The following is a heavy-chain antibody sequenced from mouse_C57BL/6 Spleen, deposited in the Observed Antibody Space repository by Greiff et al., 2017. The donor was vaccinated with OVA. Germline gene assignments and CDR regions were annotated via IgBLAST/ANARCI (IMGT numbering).Heavy chain of an antibody. D-gene: IGHD4-1*01. CDR1: GYTFTSYW. J-gene: IGHJ2*01. Sequence: QVQLQQPGAELVMPGASVKLSCKASGYTFTSYWMHWVKQRPGQGLAWIGEIDPSDSYTNYNQKFKGKSTLTVDKSSSTAYMQLSSLTSEDSAVYYCARRGGTGYFDYWGQGTTLTVSS. CDR3: ARRGGTGYFDY. CDR2: IDPSDSYT. V-gene: IGHV1-69*01.